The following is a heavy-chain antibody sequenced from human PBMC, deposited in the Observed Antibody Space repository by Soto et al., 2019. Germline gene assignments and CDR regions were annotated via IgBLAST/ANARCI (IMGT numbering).Heavy chain of an antibody. Sequence: ASVEVSCRASGYTFSDYYIHWVRQAPGQGLEWMGWINPNSGGTKYAPKFQGGVTMTRDTSMTTAYMELSRLRSGDTAVYYCAREPATAKPEGVDFWGQGTLVTVSS. CDR1: GYTFSDYY. J-gene: IGHJ4*02. CDR2: INPNSGGT. D-gene: IGHD1-1*01. V-gene: IGHV1-2*02. CDR3: AREPATAKPEGVDF.